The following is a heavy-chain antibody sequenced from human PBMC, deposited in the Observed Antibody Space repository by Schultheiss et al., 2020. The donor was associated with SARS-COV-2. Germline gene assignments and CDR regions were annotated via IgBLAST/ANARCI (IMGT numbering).Heavy chain of an antibody. V-gene: IGHV3-30*04. CDR3: TTELRYYYDSWLFFDY. Sequence: GGSLRLSCAASGFTFSSYAMHWVRQAPGKGLEWVAVISYDGSNKYYADSVKGRFTISRDNSKNTLYLQMNSLKTEDTAVYYCTTELRYYYDSWLFFDYWGQGTLVTVSS. D-gene: IGHD3-22*01. CDR1: GFTFSSYA. J-gene: IGHJ4*02. CDR2: ISYDGSNK.